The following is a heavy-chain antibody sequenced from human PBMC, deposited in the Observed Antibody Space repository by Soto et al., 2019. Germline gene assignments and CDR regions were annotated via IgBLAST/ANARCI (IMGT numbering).Heavy chain of an antibody. J-gene: IGHJ4*02. CDR2: IIPIFGTA. D-gene: IGHD4-4*01. CDR3: ARSDGYSLTPDY. Sequence: SLKVSCKASGGTLSSYAISWVRQAPGQGLEWMGGIIPIFGTANYAQKFQGRVTITADESTSTAYMELSSLRSEDTAVYYCARSDGYSLTPDYWGQGTLVTVSS. V-gene: IGHV1-69*13. CDR1: GGTLSSYA.